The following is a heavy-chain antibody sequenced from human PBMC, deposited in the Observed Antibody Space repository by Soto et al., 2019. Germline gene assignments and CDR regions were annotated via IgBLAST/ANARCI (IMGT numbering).Heavy chain of an antibody. D-gene: IGHD3-16*01. Sequence: QVQLVQSGAEVKNPGASVKVSCKASGYTFTRYGIGWARQAPGQGLEWMGWINTYNGNTNYAQNVKGRVTLTTDTSTSTASMELTSLRSNDTAIYYCAMVDVYVTPSPQDVWGQGTTVIVSS. J-gene: IGHJ6*02. CDR1: GYTFTRYG. V-gene: IGHV1-18*01. CDR2: INTYNGNT. CDR3: AMVDVYVTPSPQDV.